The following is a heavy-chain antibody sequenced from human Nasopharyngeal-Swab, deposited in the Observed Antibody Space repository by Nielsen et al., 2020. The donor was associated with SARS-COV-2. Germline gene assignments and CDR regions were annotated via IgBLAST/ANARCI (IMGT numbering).Heavy chain of an antibody. CDR1: GFTFRSYG. CDR3: AKAHGGGFYYYYMDV. CDR2: ISYDGSNK. Sequence: GESLKISCAASGFTFRSYGMHWGRQAPGKGLEWVAVISYDGSNKYYADSVKGRFTISRDNSKNTLYLQMNSLRAEDTAVYYCAKAHGGGFYYYYMDVWGKGTTVTVSS. D-gene: IGHD2-15*01. V-gene: IGHV3-30*18. J-gene: IGHJ6*03.